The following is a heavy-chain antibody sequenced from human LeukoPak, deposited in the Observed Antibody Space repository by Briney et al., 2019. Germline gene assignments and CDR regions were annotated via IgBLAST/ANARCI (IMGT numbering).Heavy chain of an antibody. CDR3: ATVRSASHLGE. V-gene: IGHV3-7*02. J-gene: IGHJ4*02. Sequence: GGSLRLSCAASGFTFSTYWMSWVRQAPGKGLEWVANIKHDGSDKKYVDSVKGRFTISRDNAKNSLYLQMNSLRDEDTAVYYCATVRSASHLGEWGQGTLVTVSS. CDR2: IKHDGSDK. D-gene: IGHD3-16*01. CDR1: GFTFSTYW.